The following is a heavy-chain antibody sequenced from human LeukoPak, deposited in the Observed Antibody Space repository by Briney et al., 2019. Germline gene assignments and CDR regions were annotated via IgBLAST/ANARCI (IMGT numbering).Heavy chain of an antibody. D-gene: IGHD2-21*02. CDR2: IYTSGNT. Sequence: PSQTLSLTCTVSSGSIRRGSYYWSWIRQPAGKGLEWVGRIYTSGNTIYNPSLKSRVTISLDTSKNQFSLRLGPVTAADTAVYYCARDAGDYISGWWFDSRGQGTLVTVSS. CDR1: SGSIRRGSYY. J-gene: IGHJ5*01. V-gene: IGHV4-61*02. CDR3: ARDAGDYISGWWFDS.